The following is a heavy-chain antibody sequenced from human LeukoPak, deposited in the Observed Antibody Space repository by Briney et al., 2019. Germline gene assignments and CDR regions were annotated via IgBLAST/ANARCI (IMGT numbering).Heavy chain of an antibody. CDR2: IYYSGST. V-gene: IGHV4-59*01. CDR1: GGSISSYY. Sequence: SETLSLTCTVSGGSISSYYWSWIRQPPGKGLEWIGYIYYSGSTNYNPSLKSRVTISVDTSKNQFSLKLSSVTAADTAVYYCARGYCSSTICRQYFQHWGQGTLVTVSS. J-gene: IGHJ1*01. D-gene: IGHD2-2*01. CDR3: ARGYCSSTICRQYFQH.